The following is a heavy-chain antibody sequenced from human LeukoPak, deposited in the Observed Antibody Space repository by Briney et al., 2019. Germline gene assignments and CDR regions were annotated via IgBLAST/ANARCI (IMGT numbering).Heavy chain of an antibody. D-gene: IGHD1-1*01. CDR2: TFYRSKWCN. J-gene: IGHJ4*02. CDR3: ARGAGDTAGLYKFDY. CDR1: GDSFSSNSVA. Sequence: SQTLSLTCVISGDSFSSNSVAWNWIRQSPSRGLEWLGRTFYRSKWCNEYAVSVESRITVNADTSKNQFSLQLHSVTPEDTAVYYCARGAGDTAGLYKFDYWGQGTPVTVSS. V-gene: IGHV6-1*01.